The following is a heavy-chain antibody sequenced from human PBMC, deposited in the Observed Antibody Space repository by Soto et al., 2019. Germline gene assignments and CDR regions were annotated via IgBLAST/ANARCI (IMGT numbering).Heavy chain of an antibody. CDR1: GFTFSSYS. D-gene: IGHD3-3*01. CDR3: ARDLGYRPNWRGFDY. J-gene: IGHJ4*02. Sequence: EVQLVESGGGLVQPGGSLRLSCAASGFTFSSYSMNWVRQAPGKGLEWVSYISSSSSTIYYADSVKGRFTISRDNAKNSRYLQMNSLRDEDTAVYYCARDLGYRPNWRGFDYWGQGTLVTVSS. V-gene: IGHV3-48*02. CDR2: ISSSSSTI.